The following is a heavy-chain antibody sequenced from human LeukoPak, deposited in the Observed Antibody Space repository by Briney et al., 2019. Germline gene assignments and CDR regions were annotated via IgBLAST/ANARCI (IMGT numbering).Heavy chain of an antibody. J-gene: IGHJ5*02. D-gene: IGHD2-2*01. CDR3: ARDRGIVVVPAAMVEGGWFDP. CDR2: INPSGGST. Sequence: ASVTVSCKASGYTFTSYYMHWVRQAPGQGLEWMGIINPSGGSTSYAQKFQGRVTMTRDTSTSTVYMELSSLRSEDTAVYYCARDRGIVVVPAAMVEGGWFDPWGQGTLVTVSS. V-gene: IGHV1-46*01. CDR1: GYTFTSYY.